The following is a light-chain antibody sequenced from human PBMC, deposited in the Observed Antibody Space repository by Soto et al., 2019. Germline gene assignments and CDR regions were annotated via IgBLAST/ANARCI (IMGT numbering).Light chain of an antibody. CDR1: QSVSSSY. Sequence: GLTQSPGTLSLSPGERATLSCRASQSVSSSYLAWYQQKPGQAPRLLIYGASSRATGIPDRFSGSGSGTDFTLTISRLEPEDFAVYYCHQYGSSPPITFGQGTLLEIK. V-gene: IGKV3-20*01. CDR2: GAS. CDR3: HQYGSSPPIT. J-gene: IGKJ5*01.